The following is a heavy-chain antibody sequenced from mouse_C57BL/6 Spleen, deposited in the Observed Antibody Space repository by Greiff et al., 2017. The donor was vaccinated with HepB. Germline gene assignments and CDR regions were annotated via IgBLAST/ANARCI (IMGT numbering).Heavy chain of an antibody. CDR1: GFTFSSYA. CDR2: ISDGGSYT. CDR3: ARGGIYYDYPWFAY. Sequence: EVHLVESGGGLVKPGGSLKLSCAASGFTFSSYAMSWVRQTPEKRLEWVATISDGGSYTYYPDNVKGRFTISRDNAKNNLYLQMSHLKSEDTAMYYCARGGIYYDYPWFAYWGQGTLVTVSA. D-gene: IGHD2-4*01. J-gene: IGHJ3*01. V-gene: IGHV5-4*01.